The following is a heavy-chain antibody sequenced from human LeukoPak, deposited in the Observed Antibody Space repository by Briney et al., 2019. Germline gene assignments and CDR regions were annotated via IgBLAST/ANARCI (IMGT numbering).Heavy chain of an antibody. CDR2: INPNSGET. CDR3: ARDRDYSNTERGFDY. V-gene: IGHV1-2*02. Sequence: ASVKVSCKTSGYTFTDYYIHWVRQAPGQGLEWMGWINPNSGETKSAQKFQGRVTMTGDTSISTAYMELSRVTSGDTAVYYCARDRDYSNTERGFDYWGQGTLVTVSS. CDR1: GYTFTDYY. D-gene: IGHD4-11*01. J-gene: IGHJ4*02.